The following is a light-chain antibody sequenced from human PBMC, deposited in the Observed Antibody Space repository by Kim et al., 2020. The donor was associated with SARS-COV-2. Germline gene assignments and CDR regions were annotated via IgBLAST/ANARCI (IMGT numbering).Light chain of an antibody. CDR3: QQYNNWAPIT. CDR2: GAA. J-gene: IGKJ5*01. Sequence: SPGGRGTLFCRARQRVGTYLAWYHQKPGQAPRLLIYGAATRATGIPGRCSGGGSGTEFTLTISSLQSEDFAVYYCQQYNNWAPITFGQGTRLEIK. CDR1: QRVGTY. V-gene: IGKV3D-15*01.